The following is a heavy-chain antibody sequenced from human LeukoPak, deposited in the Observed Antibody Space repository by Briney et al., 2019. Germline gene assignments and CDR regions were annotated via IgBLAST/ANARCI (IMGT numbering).Heavy chain of an antibody. D-gene: IGHD5-24*01. V-gene: IGHV1-46*01. CDR2: INPSGGST. Sequence: AASVKVSCRASAYTFTNYYMHWVRQAPGQGLEWMGIINPSGGSTTYAQKFQDRVTMTRDMSTSTVYMELSSLRSEDTAVYYCARNRWLDCWGQGTLVTVPS. CDR3: ARNRWLDC. J-gene: IGHJ4*02. CDR1: AYTFTNYY.